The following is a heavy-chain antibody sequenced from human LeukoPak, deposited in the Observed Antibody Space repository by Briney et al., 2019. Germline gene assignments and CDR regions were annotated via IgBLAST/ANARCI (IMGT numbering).Heavy chain of an antibody. D-gene: IGHD3-10*01. CDR3: ATYYYYGSGSYYNGEGDY. CDR1: RLTLSTYT. Sequence: GGSLRLSCGASRLTLSTYTMNWVRQAPGKGLEWVSHIAGRSDSIYYADSVKGRFTISRDKAKNSLHLQMKSLRAEDTAVYYCATYYYYGSGSYYNGEGDYWGQGTLVTVSS. V-gene: IGHV3-21*05. CDR2: IAGRSDSI. J-gene: IGHJ4*02.